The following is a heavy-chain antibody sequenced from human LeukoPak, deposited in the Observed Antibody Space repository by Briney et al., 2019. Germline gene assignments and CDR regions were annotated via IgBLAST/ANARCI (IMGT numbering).Heavy chain of an antibody. D-gene: IGHD2/OR15-2a*01. CDR1: GLTASSSY. J-gene: IGHJ3*02. Sequence: GGSLRLSCAASGLTASSSYMSWVRQAPGKGLEWVSIIYNDGSTYYADSMKGRFTISRDNSKNTLYLQVNSLRAEDTAMYYCARNILFAFDIWGQGTMVTVSS. CDR3: ARNILFAFDI. CDR2: IYNDGST. V-gene: IGHV3-53*01.